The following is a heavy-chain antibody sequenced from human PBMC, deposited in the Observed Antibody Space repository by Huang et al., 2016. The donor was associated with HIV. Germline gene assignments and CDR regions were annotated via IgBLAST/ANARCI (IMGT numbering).Heavy chain of an antibody. Sequence: QVQLHQSGAGLLRPSETLSLTCAVYGGSFSDFFWSWIRQSPGKGLEWIGEINHRGQSNYNPSLKSRVTIAVDPSKKQFSLKLKSVTAADTSIYYCARGRGSSWSLFDNWGQGSLITVLS. V-gene: IGHV4-34*01. CDR3: ARGRGSSWSLFDN. D-gene: IGHD6-13*01. J-gene: IGHJ4*02. CDR2: INHRGQS. CDR1: GGSFSDFF.